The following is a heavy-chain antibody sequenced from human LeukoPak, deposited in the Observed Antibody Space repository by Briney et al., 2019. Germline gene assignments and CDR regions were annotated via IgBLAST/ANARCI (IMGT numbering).Heavy chain of an antibody. CDR2: FDPEDGET. CDR3: AREKRGYSYGYLDY. J-gene: IGHJ4*02. CDR1: GYTLTELS. Sequence: ASVKVSCKVSGYTLTELSMHWVRQAPGKGLEWMGGFDPEDGETIYAQKFQGRVTMTTDTSTSTAYMELRSLRSDDTAVYYCAREKRGYSYGYLDYWGQGTLVTVSS. D-gene: IGHD5-18*01. V-gene: IGHV1-24*01.